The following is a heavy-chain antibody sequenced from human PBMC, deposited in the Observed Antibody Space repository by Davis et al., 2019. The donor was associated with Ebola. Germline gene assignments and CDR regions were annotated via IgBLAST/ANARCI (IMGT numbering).Heavy chain of an antibody. CDR3: ARDSRAYYYYGMDV. V-gene: IGHV3-9*01. Sequence: PGGSLRLSCAASGFTFADYAMHWVRQVPGKGLEWVSGINWNSDSIGYADSVKGRFTISRDNTKKSLYLQMNSLRAEDTALYYCARDSRAYYYYGMDVWGQGTTVTVSS. CDR1: GFTFADYA. J-gene: IGHJ6*02. CDR2: INWNSDSI.